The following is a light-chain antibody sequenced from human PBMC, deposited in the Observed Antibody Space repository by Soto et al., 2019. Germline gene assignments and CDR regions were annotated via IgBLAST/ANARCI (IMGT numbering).Light chain of an antibody. V-gene: IGKV3-20*01. CDR1: QSVSSSY. CDR2: GAS. J-gene: IGKJ2*01. CDR3: QQYVSSPYT. Sequence: EIVLTQSPGTLSLSPGERATLSCRASQSVSSSYLAWYQQKPGQAPRLLIYGASNMATGIPDRFSGSGSGTDFTLTISRLEPEDFAVFYCQQYVSSPYTFGQGTKLELK.